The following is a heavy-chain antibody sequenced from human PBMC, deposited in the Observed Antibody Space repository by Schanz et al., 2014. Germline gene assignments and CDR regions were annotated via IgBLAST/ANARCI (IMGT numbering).Heavy chain of an antibody. D-gene: IGHD3-16*01. CDR3: ARCMGEWVIYPNWFDP. CDR2: INSRSNFI. CDR1: GFTFSASA. Sequence: VQLVDSGGGLVKPGGSLRLSCAASGFTFSASAMHWVRQAPGKGLEWVSSINSRSNFIYYADSVKGRFTISRDNAKNSLYLQMNSLRAEDTALYFCARCMGEWVIYPNWFDPWGQGTLVTVSS. J-gene: IGHJ5*02. V-gene: IGHV3-21*02.